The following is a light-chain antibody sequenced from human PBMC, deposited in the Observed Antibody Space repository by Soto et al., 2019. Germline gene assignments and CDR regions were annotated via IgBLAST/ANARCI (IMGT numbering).Light chain of an antibody. CDR2: KAS. CDR3: QQYNTYPRT. Sequence: DIQMTQSPSTLSASVGDRVTITCRASQTISSWLAWYQQKPGKAPKLLIYKASILESGVPSRFSGSGSGTEFTLSISSLQPDDFATYHCQQYNTYPRTFGQGTKVEIK. J-gene: IGKJ1*01. V-gene: IGKV1-5*03. CDR1: QTISSW.